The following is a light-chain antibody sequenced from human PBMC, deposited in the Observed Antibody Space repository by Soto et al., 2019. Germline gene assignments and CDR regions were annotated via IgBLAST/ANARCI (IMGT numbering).Light chain of an antibody. CDR1: SSDVGGYNY. CDR3: SSYTSSSTQYV. V-gene: IGLV2-14*01. CDR2: DVS. J-gene: IGLJ1*01. Sequence: QSALAQPASVSGSPGQSITISCTGTSSDVGGYNYVSWYQQHPGKAPKLMIYDVSNRPSGVSNRFSGSKSGNTASLTISGLQAEDEADYYCSSYTSSSTQYVFGTGTKVTFL.